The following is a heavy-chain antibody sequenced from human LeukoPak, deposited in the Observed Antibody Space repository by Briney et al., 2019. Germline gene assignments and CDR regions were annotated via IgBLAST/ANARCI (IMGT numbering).Heavy chain of an antibody. J-gene: IGHJ4*02. CDR1: GFNFETYS. V-gene: IGHV3-48*04. D-gene: IGHD3-22*01. Sequence: GGSLRLSCSPSGFNFETYSVYWVRQAPGKGLEWLSYINSAGNIIYYADSVKGRFTVSRDNTRKSLSLEMNTLRVEDTAIYYCARDHLGYSFDYWGQGTLVTVSS. CDR3: ARDHLGYSFDY. CDR2: INSAGNII.